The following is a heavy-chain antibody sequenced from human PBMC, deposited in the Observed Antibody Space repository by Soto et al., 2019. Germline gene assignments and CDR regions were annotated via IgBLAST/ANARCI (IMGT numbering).Heavy chain of an antibody. J-gene: IGHJ4*02. CDR1: GFSISPYW. CDR2: IKQDESEK. CDR3: ASDKLSGSDYIRGVTDYLEF. Sequence: GGSLRLSCAASGFSISPYWMSWVRQAPGRGLEWVANIKQDESEKNYVDSVRGRFTISRDNAKNSLYLQMNSLRAEDTAVYYCASDKLSGSDYIRGVTDYLEFWGQETMV. V-gene: IGHV3-7*03. D-gene: IGHD1-26*01.